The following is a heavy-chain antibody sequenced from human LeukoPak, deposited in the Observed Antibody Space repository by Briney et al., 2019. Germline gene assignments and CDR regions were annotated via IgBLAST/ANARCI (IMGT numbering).Heavy chain of an antibody. V-gene: IGHV4-59*01. CDR1: GGSISSYY. D-gene: IGHD3-22*01. Sequence: TSETLSLTCTVSGGSISSYYWTWIRQPPGKGLEWIGYIYYSGSTNYNPSLKSRVTISVDTSKNQFSLRLSSVTAADTAVYYCARVTGYMIEDYFDYWGQGTLVTVSS. CDR3: ARVTGYMIEDYFDY. J-gene: IGHJ4*02. CDR2: IYYSGST.